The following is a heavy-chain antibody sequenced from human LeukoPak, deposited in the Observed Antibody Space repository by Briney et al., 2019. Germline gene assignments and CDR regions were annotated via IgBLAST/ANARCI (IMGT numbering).Heavy chain of an antibody. CDR1: GFTFSSYA. Sequence: GGSLRLSCAASGFTFSSYAMSRVRQAPGKGLEWVSAISGSGGSTYYADSVKGRFTISRDNSKNTLYLQMNSLRAEDTAVYYCAKLRWSPRYFDYWGQGTLVTVSS. CDR3: AKLRWSPRYFDY. D-gene: IGHD2-21*01. V-gene: IGHV3-23*01. J-gene: IGHJ4*02. CDR2: ISGSGGST.